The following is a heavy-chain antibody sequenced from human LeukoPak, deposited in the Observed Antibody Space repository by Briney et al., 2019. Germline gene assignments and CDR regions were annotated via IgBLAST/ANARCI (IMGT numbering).Heavy chain of an antibody. J-gene: IGHJ4*02. D-gene: IGHD6-6*01. CDR2: ISAYNGNT. Sequence: ASVNVSCKASGYTFTSYGISWVRQAPGQGLEWMGWISAYNGNTNYAQKLQGRVTMTTDTSTSTAYMELRSLRSDDTAVYYCARDVFLYSSSSIDYWGQGTLVTVSS. V-gene: IGHV1-18*01. CDR1: GYTFTSYG. CDR3: ARDVFLYSSSSIDY.